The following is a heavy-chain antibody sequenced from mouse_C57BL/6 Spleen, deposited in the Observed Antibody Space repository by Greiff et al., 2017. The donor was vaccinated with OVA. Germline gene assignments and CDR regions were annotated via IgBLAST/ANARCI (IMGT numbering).Heavy chain of an antibody. V-gene: IGHV5-6*01. CDR2: ISSGGSYT. D-gene: IGHD1-1*01. CDR3: ARQEITTIVAPYYFDY. J-gene: IGHJ2*01. Sequence: EVQLQESGGDLVKPGGSLKLSCAASGFTFSSYGMSWVRQTPDKRLEWVATISSGGSYTYYPDSVKGRFTISRDNAKNTLYLQMSSLKSEDTAMYYCARQEITTIVAPYYFDYWGQGTTLTVSS. CDR1: GFTFSSYG.